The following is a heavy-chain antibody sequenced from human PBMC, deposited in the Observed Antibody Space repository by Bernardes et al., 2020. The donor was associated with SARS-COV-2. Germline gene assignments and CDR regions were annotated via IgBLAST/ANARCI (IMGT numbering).Heavy chain of an antibody. V-gene: IGHV1-24*01. D-gene: IGHD3-22*01. J-gene: IGHJ3*02. CDR1: GYTLTELS. CDR2: FDPEDGEA. Sequence: ASVKVSCMVSGYTLTELSMHWVRQAPGKGLEWMGSFDPEDGEAVYAQKFLGRVTMTADTSTYTSYMELSSLRSDDTAVYYCTTSLSLTVVVYAFDIWGQGTTVIVSS. CDR3: TTSLSLTVVVYAFDI.